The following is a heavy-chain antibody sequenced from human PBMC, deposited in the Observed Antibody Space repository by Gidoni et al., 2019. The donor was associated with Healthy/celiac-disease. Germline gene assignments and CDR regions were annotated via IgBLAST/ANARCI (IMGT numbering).Heavy chain of an antibody. CDR3: ASLGLSRDIVVVPAAIPYMDV. D-gene: IGHD2-2*02. J-gene: IGHJ6*03. CDR1: GGTFSSYA. Sequence: QVQLVQSGAEVKKPGSSVKVSCKASGGTFSSYAISWVRQAPGQGLEWMGGIIPIFGTANYAQKFQGRVTITADESTSTAYMELSSLRSEDTAVYYCASLGLSRDIVVVPAAIPYMDVWGKGTTVTVSS. V-gene: IGHV1-69*01. CDR2: IIPIFGTA.